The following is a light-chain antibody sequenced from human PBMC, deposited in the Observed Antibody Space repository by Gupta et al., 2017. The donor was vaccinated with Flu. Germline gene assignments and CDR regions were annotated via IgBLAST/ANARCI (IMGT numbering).Light chain of an antibody. J-gene: IGLJ2*01. Sequence: NFLLTQPHSLSDSPGKTVTISCTRSSGGGASNFVQWYQQRPGRRPTTVIYEVKQRPSGVTYRFSGSNYGCYTSVTIXSXQLKAEXDYYYYCIYYNNNRLVFGGGTRLTVL. V-gene: IGLV6-57*01. CDR1: SGGGASNF. CDR3: IYYNNNRLV. CDR2: EVK.